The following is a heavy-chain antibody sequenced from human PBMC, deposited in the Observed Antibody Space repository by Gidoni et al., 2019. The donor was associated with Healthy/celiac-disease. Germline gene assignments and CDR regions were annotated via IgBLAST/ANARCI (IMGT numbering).Heavy chain of an antibody. D-gene: IGHD2-2*01. CDR3: ARDMEDIVVVPAANWFDP. V-gene: IGHV3-30*04. CDR1: GFTFSSYA. CDR2: ISYDGSNK. Sequence: QVQLVESGGGVVQPGRSLLLSLAASGFTFSSYAMHWVRQAPGKGLEWVAVISYDGSNKYYADSVKGRFTISRDNSKNTLYLQMNSLRAEDTAVYYCARDMEDIVVVPAANWFDPWGQGTLVTVSS. J-gene: IGHJ5*02.